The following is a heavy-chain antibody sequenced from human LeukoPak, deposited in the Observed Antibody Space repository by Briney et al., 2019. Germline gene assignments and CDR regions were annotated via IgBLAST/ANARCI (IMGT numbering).Heavy chain of an antibody. V-gene: IGHV1-2*06. CDR2: INPNSGGT. Sequence: GASVKVSCKASGYTFTGYYMHWVRQAPGQGLEWMGRINPNSGGTNYARKFQGRVTMTRDTSISTAYMELSRLRSDDTAVYYCARVEVGATPLFDYWGQGTLVTVSS. CDR1: GYTFTGYY. J-gene: IGHJ4*02. D-gene: IGHD1-26*01. CDR3: ARVEVGATPLFDY.